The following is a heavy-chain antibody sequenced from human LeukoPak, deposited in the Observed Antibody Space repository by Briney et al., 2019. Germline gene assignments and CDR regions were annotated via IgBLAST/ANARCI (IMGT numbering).Heavy chain of an antibody. Sequence: ETLSLTCTVSGGSISSSSYYWGWIRQAPGKGLEWVSYINTISSTKYYADSVKGRFTISRDNAKNSLSLQMNSLRDEDTAVYYCARGKIGYYYGDYDGYWGQGTLVTVSS. D-gene: IGHD4-17*01. CDR1: GGSISSSS. V-gene: IGHV3-48*02. CDR2: INTISSTK. J-gene: IGHJ4*02. CDR3: ARGKIGYYYGDYDGY.